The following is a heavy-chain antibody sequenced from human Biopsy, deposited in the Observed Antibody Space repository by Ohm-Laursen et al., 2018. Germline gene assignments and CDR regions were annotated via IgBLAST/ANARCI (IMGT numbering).Heavy chain of an antibody. CDR1: GYSVSNDYY. CDR3: ARVAGGYAYYYGMDV. J-gene: IGHJ6*02. CDR2: IYYDGIT. Sequence: SDTLSLTCAVSGYSVSNDYYWGWIRQPPGKGLEWIGNIYYDGITYYTPSLKSRVAMSVDTSKNHLSLRLTSVAAADTAVYYCARVAGGYAYYYGMDVWGQGTTVIVSS. D-gene: IGHD5-12*01. V-gene: IGHV4-38-2*01.